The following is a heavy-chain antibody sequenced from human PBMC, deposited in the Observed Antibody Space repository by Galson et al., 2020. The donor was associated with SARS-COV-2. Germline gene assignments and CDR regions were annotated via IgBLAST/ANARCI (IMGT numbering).Heavy chain of an antibody. CDR2: IYPDASYT. V-gene: IGHV5-51*01. Sequence: GESLKISCKGSGYSFTNYWNGRVRPMPGKGPEWMGIIYPDASYTKYSPSFRGQVTISGDKSLSIAYLQWSSLKAADTAMYYCARHGASSGWYEGIDFWGQGTLVTVSS. CDR3: ARHGASSGWYEGIDF. CDR1: GYSFTNYW. J-gene: IGHJ4*02. D-gene: IGHD6-19*01.